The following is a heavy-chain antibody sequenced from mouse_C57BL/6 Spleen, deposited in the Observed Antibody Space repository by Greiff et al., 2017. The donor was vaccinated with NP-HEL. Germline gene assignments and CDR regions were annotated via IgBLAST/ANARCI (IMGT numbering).Heavy chain of an antibody. D-gene: IGHD6-1*01. J-gene: IGHJ1*03. Sequence: LQLKASGPELVKPGASVQIPCKASGYTFTDYNLDWVTPSHGTSLAWIGDLFPNIGGTIYNQKFNGKATLTVDKSSSTDYMELRSLTSEDTAVYYCARTTWDWYCDVGGTGTTVTVSS. CDR1: GYTFTDYN. V-gene: IGHV1-18*01. CDR3: ARTTWDWYCDV. CDR2: LFPNIGGT.